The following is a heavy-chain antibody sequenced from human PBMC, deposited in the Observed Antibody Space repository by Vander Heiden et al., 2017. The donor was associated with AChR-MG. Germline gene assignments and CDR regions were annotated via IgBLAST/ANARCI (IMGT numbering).Heavy chain of an antibody. CDR1: GFIFTNFA. CDR3: AKVGYSSGTFQY. CDR2: ISGNSGSM. Sequence: EVQLLESGGGLVHPGGSLSLSCGGSGFIFTNFALGWVRQAPGKGLGWVAVISGNSGSMYYGDSVKGRFTIFRDNSKNTVYLQMNSLRAEDTAIYYCAKVGYSSGTFQYWGQGTLVTVSS. V-gene: IGHV3-23*01. J-gene: IGHJ1*01. D-gene: IGHD6-19*01.